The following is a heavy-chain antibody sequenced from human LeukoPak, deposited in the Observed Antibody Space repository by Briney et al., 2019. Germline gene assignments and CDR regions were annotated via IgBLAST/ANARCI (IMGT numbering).Heavy chain of an antibody. D-gene: IGHD3-10*01. V-gene: IGHV4-59*01. J-gene: IGHJ5*02. CDR1: GGSISSYY. CDR3: ARALGGSGSRGLFDP. Sequence: SETLSLICTVSGGSISSYYWSWIRQPPGKGLEWIGYIYYSGSTNYNPSLKSRVTISVDTSKNQFSLKLSPVTAADTAVYYCARALGGSGSRGLFDPWGQGTLVTVSS. CDR2: IYYSGST.